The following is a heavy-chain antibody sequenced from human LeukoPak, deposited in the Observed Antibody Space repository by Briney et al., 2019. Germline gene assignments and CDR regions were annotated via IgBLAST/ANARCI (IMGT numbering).Heavy chain of an antibody. J-gene: IGHJ6*03. V-gene: IGHV3-48*01. CDR1: GFTFSSYS. CDR2: ISSSSSTI. CDR3: ARGAPHYYYYYMDV. Sequence: PGGSLRLSCAASGFTFSSYSMNWVRQAPGKGLEWVSYISSSSSTIYYADSVKGRFTISRDNAKNSLYLQMNSLRAEDTAVYYCARGAPHYYYYYMDVWGKGTTVTVSS.